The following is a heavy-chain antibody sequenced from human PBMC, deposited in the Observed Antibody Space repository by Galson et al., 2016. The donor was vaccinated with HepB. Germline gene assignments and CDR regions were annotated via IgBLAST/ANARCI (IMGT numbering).Heavy chain of an antibody. CDR1: GFTFSSHA. CDR3: AKDAKRMTSGNGGTYDS. V-gene: IGHV3-23*01. CDR2: ISGSGDKT. Sequence: SLRLSCAASGFTFSSHAMSWVRQAPGKGLEWVSSISGSGDKTFHAESVEGRFTISRDNSRDTLFLQMNSLTVDDTAVYYCAKDAKRMTSGNGGTYDSWGQGTLATVSS. J-gene: IGHJ4*02. D-gene: IGHD4-23*01.